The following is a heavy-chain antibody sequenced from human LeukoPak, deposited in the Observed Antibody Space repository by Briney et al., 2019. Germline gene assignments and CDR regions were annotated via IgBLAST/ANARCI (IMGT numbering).Heavy chain of an antibody. J-gene: IGHJ6*02. V-gene: IGHV3-30*18. CDR3: AKDQDYYYYYGMDV. Sequence: GSLRLSCAASGFTFSSYGMHWVRQAPGKGLEWVAVISYDGSNKYYADSVKGRFTISRDNSKNTLYLQMNSLRAEDTAVHYCAKDQDYYYYYGMDVWGQGTTVTVSS. CDR1: GFTFSSYG. CDR2: ISYDGSNK.